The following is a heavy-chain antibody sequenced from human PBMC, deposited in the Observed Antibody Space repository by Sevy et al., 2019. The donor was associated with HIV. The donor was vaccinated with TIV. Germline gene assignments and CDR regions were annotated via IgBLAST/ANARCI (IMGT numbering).Heavy chain of an antibody. Sequence: GGSLRLSCAASEFTVSSKYMSWVRQAPGKGLEWVSVIYSGGNTYYADSVKGRFTISRDISKNTLYLQMNSLRAEDTAIYYCATTSTPLYYYALDVWGQGTTVTVPS. J-gene: IGHJ6*02. D-gene: IGHD2-15*01. CDR2: IYSGGNT. V-gene: IGHV3-53*03. CDR1: EFTVSSKY. CDR3: ATTSTPLYYYALDV.